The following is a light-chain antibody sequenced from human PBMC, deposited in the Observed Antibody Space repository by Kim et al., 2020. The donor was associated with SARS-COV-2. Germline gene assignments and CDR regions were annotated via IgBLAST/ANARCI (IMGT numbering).Light chain of an antibody. CDR1: QDIRIY. Sequence: SASVGDRVSSTCRASQDIRIYLAWFQQKPGKAPRSLIDAASSVRSGVPSKFSGSGYGTDFTLTISSLQPEDFATYDCQQYNSYPYTFGQGTKLEI. CDR3: QQYNSYPYT. V-gene: IGKV1-16*02. CDR2: AAS. J-gene: IGKJ2*01.